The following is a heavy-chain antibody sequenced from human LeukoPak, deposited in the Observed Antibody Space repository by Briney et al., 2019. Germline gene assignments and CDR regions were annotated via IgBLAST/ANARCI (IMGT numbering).Heavy chain of an antibody. Sequence: SETLSLTCAISGGSISGTPYYWGWIRQPPGKGLEWIGSIYYSGSTYYNPSLKSRLTISVDTSKNQCSQKLSSVTAADTAVYYCARASTIFGHFAYWGRGTLVTVSS. CDR2: IYYSGST. D-gene: IGHD3-3*01. CDR1: GGSISGTPYY. J-gene: IGHJ4*02. CDR3: ARASTIFGHFAY. V-gene: IGHV4-39*07.